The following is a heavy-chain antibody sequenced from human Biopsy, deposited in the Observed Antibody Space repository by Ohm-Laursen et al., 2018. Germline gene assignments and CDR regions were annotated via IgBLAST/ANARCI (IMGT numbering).Heavy chain of an antibody. V-gene: IGHV1-18*01. Sequence: ATVKISCKGSGYIVTSFGVGWVRQAPGHGLEWMGWVSTYNGNTEYEQKFQGRVTMTTDTSANTAYMELRSLRSDDTAVYFCARVREGGLLDYWGQGILVTVSS. D-gene: IGHD3-16*01. CDR2: VSTYNGNT. J-gene: IGHJ4*02. CDR1: GYIVTSFG. CDR3: ARVREGGLLDY.